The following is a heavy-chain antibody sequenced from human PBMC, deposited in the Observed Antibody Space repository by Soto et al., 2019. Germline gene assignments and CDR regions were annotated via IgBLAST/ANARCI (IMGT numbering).Heavy chain of an antibody. V-gene: IGHV4-39*01. Sequence: QLHLQESGPGLVKPSETLSLTCTVSGGSISSSSYYWGWIRQPPGKGLEWIGNVYYGGSTYYNPSLKSRVTIAVETSKSQFSLKLSSVTAADTAVYYCAGGDYYHSSGYYFYYYTMDVLGQGTTVTVSS. CDR2: VYYGGST. J-gene: IGHJ6*02. D-gene: IGHD3-22*01. CDR1: GGSISSSSYY. CDR3: AGGDYYHSSGYYFYYYTMDV.